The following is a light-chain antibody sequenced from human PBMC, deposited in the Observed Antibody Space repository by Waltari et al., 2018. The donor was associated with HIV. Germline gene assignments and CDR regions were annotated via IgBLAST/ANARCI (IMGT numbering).Light chain of an antibody. Sequence: DTQMTQSPSSLSASVGDRVTITCRASQGISSYLAWFQQKSGKVPKLLIYDASTLQSGVPSRFSGSGSGTDFSLTISSLQPEDFATYYCQSYYSAPLTFGRGTRVDIK. CDR1: QGISSY. J-gene: IGKJ4*01. CDR2: DAS. V-gene: IGKV1-27*01. CDR3: QSYYSAPLT.